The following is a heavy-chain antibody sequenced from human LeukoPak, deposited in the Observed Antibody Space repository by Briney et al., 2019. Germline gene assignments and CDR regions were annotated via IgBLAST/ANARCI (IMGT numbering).Heavy chain of an antibody. J-gene: IGHJ6*02. V-gene: IGHV4-59*12. CDR3: ARLDIVVVLGRDYYGMDV. D-gene: IGHD2-2*03. Sequence: PSETLSLTCTVSGGSISSYYWSWIRQPPGKGLEWIGYIYYSGSTNYNPSLRSRVTISVDTSKNQFSLKLSSVTAADTTVYYCARLDIVVVLGRDYYGMDVWGQGTTVTVSS. CDR1: GGSISSYY. CDR2: IYYSGST.